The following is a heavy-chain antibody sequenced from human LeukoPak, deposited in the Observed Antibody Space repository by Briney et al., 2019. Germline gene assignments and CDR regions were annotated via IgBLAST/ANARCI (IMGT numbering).Heavy chain of an antibody. V-gene: IGHV3-30*02. CDR1: GFTFSSYG. CDR3: AKDGGYDYYYYYYMDV. Sequence: PGGFLRLSCAASGFTFSSYGMHWVRQAPGKGLEWVAFIRYDGSNKYYADSVKGRFTISRDNSKNTLYLQMNSLRAEDTAVYYCAKDGGYDYYYYYYMDVWGKGTTVTVSS. CDR2: IRYDGSNK. J-gene: IGHJ6*03. D-gene: IGHD5-12*01.